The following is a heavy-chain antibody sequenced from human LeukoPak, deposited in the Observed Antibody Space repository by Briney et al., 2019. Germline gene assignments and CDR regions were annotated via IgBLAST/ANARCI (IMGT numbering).Heavy chain of an antibody. Sequence: GGSLRLSCTASGFIFSNYGMNWVRQAPGKGLEWISYIRGNSETIHYADSVKGRFTISRDNAKNSLSLQMTSLRAEDTAVYYCETAGQYRFDYWGQGTLVTVSS. CDR3: ETAGQYRFDY. D-gene: IGHD5-18*01. J-gene: IGHJ4*02. V-gene: IGHV3-48*01. CDR2: IRGNSETI. CDR1: GFIFSNYG.